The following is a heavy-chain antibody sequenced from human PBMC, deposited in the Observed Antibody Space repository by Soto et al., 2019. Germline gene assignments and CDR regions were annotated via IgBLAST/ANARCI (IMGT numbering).Heavy chain of an antibody. CDR1: GYTFTRYG. D-gene: IGHD7-27*01. CDR3: VRSHVSATGVDGFDA. V-gene: IGHV1-3*01. Sequence: ASVKVSCKASGYTFTRYGIHWVRQAPGQRLERMGWINAATGDTKYSPTFQGRVTITRATSASTAYMALSSLRSDDTAVYSSVRSHVSATGVDGFDAWGQGNVVAGSS. J-gene: IGHJ5*02. CDR2: INAATGDT.